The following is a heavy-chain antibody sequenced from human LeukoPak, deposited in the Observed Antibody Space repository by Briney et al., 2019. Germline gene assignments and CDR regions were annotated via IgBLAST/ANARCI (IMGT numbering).Heavy chain of an antibody. Sequence: GGSLRLYCAASGFTFRRYGMSWVRQAPGKGLEWVSAISGSGGNTFYGDSVKGRFTISRDNSRNTLYLQMNSLRVEDTAVYYCARDLAWGAFDYWGQGALVTVSS. CDR3: ARDLAWGAFDY. J-gene: IGHJ4*02. CDR1: GFTFRRYG. CDR2: ISGSGGNT. D-gene: IGHD7-27*01. V-gene: IGHV3-23*01.